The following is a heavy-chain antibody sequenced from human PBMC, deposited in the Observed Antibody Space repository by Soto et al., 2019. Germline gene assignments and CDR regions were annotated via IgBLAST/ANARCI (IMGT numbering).Heavy chain of an antibody. J-gene: IGHJ5*02. V-gene: IGHV3-66*01. CDR2: IYDGGST. CDR1: GVPVSSNY. D-gene: IGHD4-17*01. Sequence: EVQLGGSGGDLVQPGGSLRVSCAASGVPVSSNYVSWVRQSPGKGLEWVSMIYDGGSTYYADSVKGRFTISRDNFKNMVYLQMNSLRAEDTAVYYCARGDGDYGRRLDPWGEGTQVTVSS. CDR3: ARGDGDYGRRLDP.